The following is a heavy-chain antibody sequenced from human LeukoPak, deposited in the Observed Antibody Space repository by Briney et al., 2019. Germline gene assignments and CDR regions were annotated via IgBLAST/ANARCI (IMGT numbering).Heavy chain of an antibody. CDR2: ISAYNGNT. J-gene: IGHJ3*02. V-gene: IGHV1-18*01. CDR1: GYTFTSYG. CDR3: ATNVVPAARAENDAFDI. Sequence: GASVKVSCKASGYTFTSYGISWVRQAPGQGLEWMGWISAYNGNTNYAQKLQGRVTMTTDTSTSTAYMELRSLRAEDTAVYYCATNVVPAARAENDAFDIWGQGTMVTVSP. D-gene: IGHD2-2*01.